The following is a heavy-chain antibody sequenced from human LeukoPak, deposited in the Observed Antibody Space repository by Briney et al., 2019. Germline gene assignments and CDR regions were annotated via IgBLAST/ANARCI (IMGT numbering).Heavy chain of an antibody. V-gene: IGHV3-23*01. J-gene: IGHJ4*02. CDR2: LSGTGGST. CDR3: ARLPTFYYDSSHYHYDY. D-gene: IGHD3-22*01. Sequence: GGSLRLSCAASGFTFSNYAMSWVRQAPWKGLEWVSTLSGTGGSTYYADSVKGRFTISRDKSKNTLYLQMNSLRAEDTAVYYCARLPTFYYDSSHYHYDYWGQGTLVTVSS. CDR1: GFTFSNYA.